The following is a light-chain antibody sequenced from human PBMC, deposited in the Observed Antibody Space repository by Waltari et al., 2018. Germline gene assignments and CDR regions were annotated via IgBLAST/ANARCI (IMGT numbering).Light chain of an antibody. CDR1: QRISDW. CDR3: QQYDNYFYT. CDR2: RSS. Sequence: DIQMTQSPSTLSASLGDRVTITCRASQRISDWLAWYQQKPGKAPKLLIHRSSTLASGVPSRFSGSGSGTEFTLTISSLQPDDFATYYCQQYDNYFYTFGQGTKLEI. J-gene: IGKJ2*01. V-gene: IGKV1-5*03.